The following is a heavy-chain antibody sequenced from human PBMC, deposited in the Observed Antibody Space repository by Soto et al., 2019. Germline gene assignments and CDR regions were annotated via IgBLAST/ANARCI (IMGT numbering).Heavy chain of an antibody. CDR3: ARYQRGYSGYDIEDRDYMDV. CDR1: GFTFSSYG. Sequence: PGGSLRLSCAASGFTFSSYGMHWVRQAPGKGLEWVAVISYDGSNKYYADSVKGRFTISRDNSKNTLYLQMNSLRAEDTAVYYCARYQRGYSGYDIEDRDYMDVWGKGTTVTVSS. CDR2: ISYDGSNK. D-gene: IGHD5-12*01. J-gene: IGHJ6*03. V-gene: IGHV3-30*03.